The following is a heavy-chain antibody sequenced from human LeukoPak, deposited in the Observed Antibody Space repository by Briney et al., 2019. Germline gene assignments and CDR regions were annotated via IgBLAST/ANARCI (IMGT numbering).Heavy chain of an antibody. J-gene: IGHJ6*03. V-gene: IGHV1-2*02. Sequence: ASVKVSCKASGYTFTGYYMHWVRQAPGQGLEWMGWINPNSGGTNYVQKFQGRVTMTRDTSISTAYMELSRLRSDDTAVYYCARERRHYYYMDVWGKGTTVTVSS. CDR1: GYTFTGYY. CDR3: ARERRHYYYMDV. CDR2: INPNSGGT.